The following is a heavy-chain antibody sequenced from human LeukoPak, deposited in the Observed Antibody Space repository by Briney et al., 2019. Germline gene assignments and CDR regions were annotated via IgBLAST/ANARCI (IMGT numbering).Heavy chain of an antibody. CDR2: MNPYSANT. Sequence: ASVKVSCKASGYTFTNYDTHWVRQATGQGLEWMGWMNPYSANTGYAQNFQGRISITRNTSINTAYMELSSLRSEDTAVYYCARTLHLVLRSPLDPWGQGTLVTVSS. CDR3: ARTLHLVLRSPLDP. D-gene: IGHD6-13*01. V-gene: IGHV1-8*03. J-gene: IGHJ5*02. CDR1: GYTFTNYD.